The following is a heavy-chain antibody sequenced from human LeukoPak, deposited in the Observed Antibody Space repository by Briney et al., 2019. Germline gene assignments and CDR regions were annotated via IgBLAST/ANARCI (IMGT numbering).Heavy chain of an antibody. CDR2: IYSGGAT. CDR3: ARVPGYS. V-gene: IGHV3-53*01. CDR1: GFDVGRNY. J-gene: IGHJ4*02. Sequence: GGSLRLSCAASGFDVGRNYMTWVRQAPGKGLEWVSFIYSGGATYYADSVRGRFTISRDGSKNTLYLQMNSLRVEDTAVYYCARVPGYSWGQGTLVTVSS. D-gene: IGHD6-13*01.